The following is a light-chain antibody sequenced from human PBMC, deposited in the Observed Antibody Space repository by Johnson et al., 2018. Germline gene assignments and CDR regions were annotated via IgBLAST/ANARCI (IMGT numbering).Light chain of an antibody. Sequence: QSVLTQPPSVSAAPGQKVTISCSVSSSNIGNNYVSWYQQLPGTAPKLLIYENNKRPSGIPDRFSGSKSGTSAPLGITGLQTGDDADYYCGKWDSSLGAGNGFGTWLQVTVL. J-gene: IGLJ1*01. CDR3: GKWDSSLGAGNG. CDR2: ENN. CDR1: SSNIGNNY. V-gene: IGLV1-51*02.